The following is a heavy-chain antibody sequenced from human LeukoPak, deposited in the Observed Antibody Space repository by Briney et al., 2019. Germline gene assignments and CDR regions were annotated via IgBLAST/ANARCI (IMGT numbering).Heavy chain of an antibody. Sequence: SETLSLTCAVYGGSFSGYYWSWIRQPAGKGLEWIGRIYTSGSTNYNPSLKSRVTISVDTSKNQFSLKLSSVTAADTAVYYCAYSSSWYGAFDIWGQGTMVTVSS. J-gene: IGHJ3*02. CDR3: AYSSSWYGAFDI. CDR1: GGSFSGYY. CDR2: IYTSGST. D-gene: IGHD6-13*01. V-gene: IGHV4-59*10.